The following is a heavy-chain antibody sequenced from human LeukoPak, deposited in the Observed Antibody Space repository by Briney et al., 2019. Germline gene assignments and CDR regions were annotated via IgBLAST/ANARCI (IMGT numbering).Heavy chain of an antibody. CDR1: GYTFTSYG. D-gene: IGHD6-6*01. CDR3: ARDYFPLAARPEAVDY. V-gene: IGHV1-18*01. Sequence: ASVKVSCKASGYTFTSYGISWVRQAPGQGLEWMGWISAYNGNTNYAQKLQGRVTMTTDTSTSTAYMELRSLRSDDTAVYYCARDYFPLAARPEAVDYWAREPWSPSPQ. CDR2: ISAYNGNT. J-gene: IGHJ4*02.